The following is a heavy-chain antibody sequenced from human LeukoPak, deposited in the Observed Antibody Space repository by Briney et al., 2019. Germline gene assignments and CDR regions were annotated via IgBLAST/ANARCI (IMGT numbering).Heavy chain of an antibody. Sequence: SETLSLACTVSGGSISSYYWSWIRKPPGKGLEWIGYIYYSGSTNYNPSLKSRVTISVDTSKNQFSLRLSSVTAADTAVYYCASQRVYGGPFDYWGQGTLVTVSS. V-gene: IGHV4-59*01. D-gene: IGHD4-23*01. CDR1: GGSISSYY. CDR3: ASQRVYGGPFDY. CDR2: IYYSGST. J-gene: IGHJ4*02.